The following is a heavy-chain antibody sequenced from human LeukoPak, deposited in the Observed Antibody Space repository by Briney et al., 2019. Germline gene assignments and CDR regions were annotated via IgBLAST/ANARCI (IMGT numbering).Heavy chain of an antibody. V-gene: IGHV1-18*01. CDR1: GYTFTSYG. D-gene: IGHD3-22*01. CDR3: ATTRYDSSGYYYPDAFDI. J-gene: IGHJ3*02. Sequence: ASVNVSCKASGYTFTSYGISWVRQAPGQGLEWMGWISAYNGNTNYAQKLQGRVTMTTDTSTSTAYMELRSLRSDDTAVYYCATTRYDSSGYYYPDAFDIWGQGTMVTVSS. CDR2: ISAYNGNT.